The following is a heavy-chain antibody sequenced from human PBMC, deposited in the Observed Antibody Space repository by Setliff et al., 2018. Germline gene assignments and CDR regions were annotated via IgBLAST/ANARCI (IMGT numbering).Heavy chain of an antibody. D-gene: IGHD3-3*01. J-gene: IGHJ3*02. CDR2: INPSGGGT. Sequence: GASVKVSCKASGYTFIYYYIHWVRQAPGQGLEWMGLINPSGGGTIYARKFQGRVTMARETSTSTVYMEAISLRSEDTAVYFCARDRFYNSWSGTSITAPHDAFDIWGQGTMVTVSS. CDR3: ARDRFYNSWSGTSITAPHDAFDI. CDR1: GYTFIYYY. V-gene: IGHV1-46*03.